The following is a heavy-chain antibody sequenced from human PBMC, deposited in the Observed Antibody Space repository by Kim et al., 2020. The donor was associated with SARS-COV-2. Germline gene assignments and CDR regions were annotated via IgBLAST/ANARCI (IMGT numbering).Heavy chain of an antibody. D-gene: IGHD6-13*01. V-gene: IGHV3-53*01. Sequence: YDADSVKGRFTISRDNSKNTLYLQRSSLRAEDTAVYYCARGIVNTIIANLGQGTLVTVSS. CDR3: ARGIVNTIIAN. J-gene: IGHJ4*02.